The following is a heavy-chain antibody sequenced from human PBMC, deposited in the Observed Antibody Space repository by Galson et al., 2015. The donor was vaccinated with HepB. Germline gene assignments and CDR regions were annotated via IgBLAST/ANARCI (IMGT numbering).Heavy chain of an antibody. V-gene: IGHV1-18*01. CDR3: ARDVRCGWEAWGYLDV. J-gene: IGHJ4*01. Sequence: SVKVSCKASGDTFTSYAMNWVRQAPGQRLEWMGWISPYFGKANYAQKLQGRVTITTDESTSTAYMELRSLRSEDTAVYYCARDVRCGWEAWGYLDVWGQGTLVTVSS. D-gene: IGHD1-26*01. CDR1: GDTFTSYA. CDR2: ISPYFGKA.